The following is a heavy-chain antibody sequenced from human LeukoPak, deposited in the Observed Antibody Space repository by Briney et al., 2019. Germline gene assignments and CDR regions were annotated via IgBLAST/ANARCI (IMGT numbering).Heavy chain of an antibody. CDR1: GFAFSSYE. J-gene: IGHJ4*02. CDR2: ISSSGSTI. CDR3: ARGDYDSSGYYMPFDY. Sequence: GGSLRLSCAASGFAFSSYEMNWVRQAPGKGLEWVSYISSSGSTIYYADSVKGRFTISRDNAKNSLYLQMNSLRAEDTAVYYCARGDYDSSGYYMPFDYWGQGTLVTVSS. V-gene: IGHV3-48*03. D-gene: IGHD3-22*01.